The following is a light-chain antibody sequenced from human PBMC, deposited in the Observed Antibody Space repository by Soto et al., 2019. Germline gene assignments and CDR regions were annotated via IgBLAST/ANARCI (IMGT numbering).Light chain of an antibody. CDR2: AAS. CDR1: QAISSY. CDR3: QQLYSYPRT. J-gene: IGKJ2*01. V-gene: IGKV1-9*01. Sequence: DIQLTQSPSFLSASVGDRVTITCRASQAISSYLAWYQQIPGKAPKLLMYAASTLQSGVPSRFSGSSSGTEFTLTISSLQPEDFATYYCQQLYSYPRTFGQGTKLEIK.